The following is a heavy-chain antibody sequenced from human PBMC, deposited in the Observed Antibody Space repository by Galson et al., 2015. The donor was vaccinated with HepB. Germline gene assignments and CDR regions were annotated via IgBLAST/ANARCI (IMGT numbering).Heavy chain of an antibody. CDR3: ARRGSPLGSFDY. V-gene: IGHV4-59*08. CDR2: IYYSGST. Sequence: SETLSLTCTVSGGSISSYYWSWIRQPPGKGLEWIGYIYYSGSTNYNPSLKSRVTISVDTSKNQFSLKLSSVTAADTAVYYCARRGSPLGSFDYWGQGTLVTVSS. D-gene: IGHD1-26*01. J-gene: IGHJ4*02. CDR1: GGSISSYY.